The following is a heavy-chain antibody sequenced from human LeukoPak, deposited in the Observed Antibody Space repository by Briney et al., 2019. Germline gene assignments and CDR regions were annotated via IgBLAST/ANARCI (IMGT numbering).Heavy chain of an antibody. CDR2: IYSGGST. J-gene: IGHJ4*02. V-gene: IGHV3-53*01. CDR1: GFTVSSNY. CDR3: AKKMSITAASQVDY. D-gene: IGHD1-20*01. Sequence: QPGGSLRLSCAASGFTVSSNYMNWVRQAPGKGLGWVSVIYSGGSTYYADSMKGRFTISRDNSKNTLYLQMNSLRAEDTAVYYCAKKMSITAASQVDYWGQGTLVTVSS.